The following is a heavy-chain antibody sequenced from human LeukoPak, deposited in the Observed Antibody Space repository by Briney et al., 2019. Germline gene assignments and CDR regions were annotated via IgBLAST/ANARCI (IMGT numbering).Heavy chain of an antibody. V-gene: IGHV4-39*07. Sequence: SETLSLTCTVSGGSISSSSYYWGWIRQPPGKGLEWIGSTYYSGSTYYNPSLKSRVTISVDTSKNQFSLKLSSVTAADTAVYYCARRYYMDVWGKGTTVTVSS. J-gene: IGHJ6*03. CDR3: ARRYYMDV. CDR2: TYYSGST. CDR1: GGSISSSSYY.